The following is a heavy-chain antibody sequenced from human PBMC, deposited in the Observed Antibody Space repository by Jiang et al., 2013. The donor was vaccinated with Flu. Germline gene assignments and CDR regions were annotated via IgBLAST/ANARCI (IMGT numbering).Heavy chain of an antibody. CDR3: AKNPLYCSSGSCYFDY. V-gene: IGHV3-23*01. D-gene: IGHD2-15*01. Sequence: AASGLTFSSCAMSWVRQAPGKGLEWVSAISGSGGSTYYADSVKGRFTISRDNSKNTLSLQMNSLRAEDTAVYYCAKNPLYCSSGSCYFDYWGQGTLVTVSS. J-gene: IGHJ4*02. CDR1: GLTFSSCA. CDR2: ISGSGGST.